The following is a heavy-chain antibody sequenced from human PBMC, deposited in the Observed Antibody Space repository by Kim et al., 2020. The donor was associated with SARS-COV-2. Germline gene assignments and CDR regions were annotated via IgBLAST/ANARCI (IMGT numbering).Heavy chain of an antibody. D-gene: IGHD2-2*01. CDR3: ARGWIVVVPAAMRKDAYYYYGMDV. CDR2: INHSGST. CDR1: GGSFSGYY. V-gene: IGHV4-34*01. J-gene: IGHJ6*02. Sequence: SETLSLTCAVYGGSFSGYYWSWIRQPPGKGLEWIGEINHSGSTNYNPSLKSRVTISVDTSKNQFSLKLSSVTAADTAVYYCARGWIVVVPAAMRKDAYYYYGMDVWGRGTTVTGSS.